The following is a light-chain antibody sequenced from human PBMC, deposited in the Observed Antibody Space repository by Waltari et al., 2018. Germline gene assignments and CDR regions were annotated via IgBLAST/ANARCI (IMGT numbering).Light chain of an antibody. J-gene: IGLJ3*02. V-gene: IGLV1-51*02. CDR2: ENN. CDR1: SSNIGNNY. Sequence: QSVLTQPPSVSAAPGQKVTISCSGSSSNIGNNYVSWYQQLPGTAPKLLIYENNKRPSGIPDRFSGSQSGTSATLGITGLQTGDEADYYCGTWDSSLSFWVFGGGTKLTVL. CDR3: GTWDSSLSFWV.